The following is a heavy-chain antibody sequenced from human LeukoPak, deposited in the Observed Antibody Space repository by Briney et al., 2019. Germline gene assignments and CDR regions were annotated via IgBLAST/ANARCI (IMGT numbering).Heavy chain of an antibody. CDR1: GFTVSSNY. J-gene: IGHJ5*02. Sequence: PGGSLRLSCAASGFTVSSNYMSWVRQAPGKGLEWVSVIYSGGSTYYADSVKGRFTISRGNSKNTLYLQMNSLRAEDTAVYYCARMGSGYDYYGLVNWFDPWGQGTLVTVSS. V-gene: IGHV3-53*01. CDR2: IYSGGST. D-gene: IGHD5-12*01. CDR3: ARMGSGYDYYGLVNWFDP.